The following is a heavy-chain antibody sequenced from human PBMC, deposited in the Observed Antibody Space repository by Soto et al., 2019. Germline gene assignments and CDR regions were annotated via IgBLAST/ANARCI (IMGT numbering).Heavy chain of an antibody. D-gene: IGHD6-6*01. J-gene: IGHJ3*02. CDR3: AKDRRQLSALDM. V-gene: IGHV3-30*18. CDR1: GFTFSSYA. Sequence: GGSLRLSCAASGFTFSSYAMSWVRQAPGRGLEWVTVISNDGNRKYYGESVKGRFSVSRDNDKDTLYLQMNGLRPEDTGVYYCAKDRRQLSALDMWGQGTTVTVSS. CDR2: ISNDGNRK.